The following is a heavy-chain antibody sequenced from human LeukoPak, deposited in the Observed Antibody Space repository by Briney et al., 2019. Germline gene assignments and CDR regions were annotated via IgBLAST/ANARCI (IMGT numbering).Heavy chain of an antibody. CDR1: GGSISSYY. Sequence: PSETLSLTCTVSGGSISSYYWTWIRQPPGKGLEWIGYIYYSGSTNYSPSLKSRVTISVDTSKNQFSLKLSSVTAADTAVYYCARDQNVFDPWGQGTLVTVSS. CDR3: ARDQNVFDP. V-gene: IGHV4-59*12. CDR2: IYYSGST. J-gene: IGHJ5*02. D-gene: IGHD1-1*01.